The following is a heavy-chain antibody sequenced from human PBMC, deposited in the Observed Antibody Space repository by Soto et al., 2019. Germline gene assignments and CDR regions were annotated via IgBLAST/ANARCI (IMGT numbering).Heavy chain of an antibody. CDR2: MYYSGST. CDR1: GDSVNSGSSY. V-gene: IGHV4-61*01. J-gene: IGHJ4*02. Sequence: SETLSLTCTVSGDSVNSGSSYWSWIRQPPGKGLEWIGYMYYSGSTKYNPSLKSRVTMSVDTSKNQFSLKLTSVTAADTAVYYCAREVTATMFDSWGQGTLVTVSS. D-gene: IGHD2-21*02. CDR3: AREVTATMFDS.